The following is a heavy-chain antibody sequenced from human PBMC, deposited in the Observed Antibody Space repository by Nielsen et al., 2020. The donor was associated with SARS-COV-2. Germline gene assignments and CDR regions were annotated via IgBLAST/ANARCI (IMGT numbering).Heavy chain of an antibody. J-gene: IGHJ6*02. CDR2: ISGSGGST. Sequence: WIRQPPGKGLEWVSAISGSGGSTYYADSVKGRFTISRDNSKNTLYLQMNSLRAEDTAVYYCARTTGLGDGYNQFLPNDYYYYGMDVWGQGTTVTVSS. CDR3: ARTTGLGDGYNQFLPNDYYYYGMDV. V-gene: IGHV3-23*01. D-gene: IGHD5-24*01.